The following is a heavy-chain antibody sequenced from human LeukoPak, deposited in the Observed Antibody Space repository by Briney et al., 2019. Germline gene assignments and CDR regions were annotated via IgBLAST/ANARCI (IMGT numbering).Heavy chain of an antibody. Sequence: GGSLRLSCAASGFTFSGSAMHWVRQASGKGLEWVGRIRSKANSYATAYAASVKGRFTISRDDSKNTAYLQMNSQKTEDTAVYYCVYDSSGYYVSFDYWGQGTLVTVSS. CDR1: GFTFSGSA. D-gene: IGHD3-22*01. CDR2: IRSKANSYAT. V-gene: IGHV3-73*01. CDR3: VYDSSGYYVSFDY. J-gene: IGHJ4*02.